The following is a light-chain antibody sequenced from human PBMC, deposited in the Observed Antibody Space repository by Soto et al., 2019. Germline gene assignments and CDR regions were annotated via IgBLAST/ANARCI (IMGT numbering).Light chain of an antibody. CDR3: QAWDTRVPL. CDR1: TLGGKY. J-gene: IGLJ2*01. V-gene: IGLV3-1*01. CDR2: EDT. Sequence: SYELTQPPSVSVSPGQTASITCSGDTLGGKYACWYQQKPGQSPVLVIYEDTKRPSGIPERFSGSNSGHTATLTISGTQTMDEADYYCQAWDTRVPLFGGGTKLTVL.